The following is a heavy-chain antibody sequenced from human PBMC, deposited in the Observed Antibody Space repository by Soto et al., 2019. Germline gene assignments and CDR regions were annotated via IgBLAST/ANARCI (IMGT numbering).Heavy chain of an antibody. CDR3: ASGITGTRVPLLYYYGMDV. CDR1: GGTFSSYA. D-gene: IGHD1-20*01. V-gene: IGHV1-69*13. Sequence: GASVKVSCKASGGTFSSYAISWVRQAPGQGPEWMGGIIPIFGTANYAQKFQGRVTITADESTSTAYMELSSLRSEDTAVYYCASGITGTRVPLLYYYGMDVWGQGTTVTVSS. J-gene: IGHJ6*02. CDR2: IIPIFGTA.